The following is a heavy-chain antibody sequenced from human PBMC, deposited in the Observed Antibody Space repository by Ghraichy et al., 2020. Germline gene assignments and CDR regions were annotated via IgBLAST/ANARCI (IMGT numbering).Heavy chain of an antibody. J-gene: IGHJ5*02. CDR3: ANARVHYPGPYGALSAWFDP. D-gene: IGHD4-17*01. Sequence: ASVKVSCKVSGYTLTELSMHWVRQAPGKGLEWMGGFDPEDGETIYAQKFQGRVTMTEDTSTDTAYMELSSLRSEDTAVYYCANARVHYPGPYGALSAWFDPWGQGTLVTVSS. V-gene: IGHV1-24*01. CDR2: FDPEDGET. CDR1: GYTLTELS.